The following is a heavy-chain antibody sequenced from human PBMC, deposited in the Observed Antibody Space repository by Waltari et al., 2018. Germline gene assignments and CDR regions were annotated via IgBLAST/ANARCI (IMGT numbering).Heavy chain of an antibody. D-gene: IGHD2-2*02. CDR1: GGTFSSYA. CDR2: IIPIFGTA. Sequence: QVQLVQSGAEVKKPGSSVKVSCKASGGTFSSYAISWVRQAPGPGLEWMGGIIPIFGTANYAQKFQGRVTITADESTSTAYMELSSRRSEDTAVYYCARYCSSTSCYRRPLYYYGMDVWGQGTTVTVSS. V-gene: IGHV1-69*19. CDR3: ARYCSSTSCYRRPLYYYGMDV. J-gene: IGHJ6*02.